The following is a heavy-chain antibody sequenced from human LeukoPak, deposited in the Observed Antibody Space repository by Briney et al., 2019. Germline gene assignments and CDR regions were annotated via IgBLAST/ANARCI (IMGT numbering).Heavy chain of an antibody. CDR2: INPNSGGT. CDR1: GYTFTDYY. V-gene: IGHV1-2*02. J-gene: IGHJ4*02. D-gene: IGHD5-24*01. CDR3: ARGWDGYNYPYFDY. Sequence: ASVKVSYKASGYTFTDYYIHWVRQAPGQGLEWMGWINPNSGGTNYAQKFQGRVTVTRDTSISTAYMELSRLRSDDTAVYYCARGWDGYNYPYFDYWGQGTLVTVSS.